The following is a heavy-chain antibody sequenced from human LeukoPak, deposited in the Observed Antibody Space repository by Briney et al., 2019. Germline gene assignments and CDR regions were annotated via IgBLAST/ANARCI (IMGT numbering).Heavy chain of an antibody. CDR2: IYHRGSS. Sequence: PSETLSLTCTVSGGSISSSSYYWGWIRQPPGKGLEWIGTIYHRGSSYYSPSLKSRVTISVDTSKNQFSLRVDSVTAADTAVFFCARGSSSGYFDYWGQGTVVTVSS. J-gene: IGHJ4*02. V-gene: IGHV4-39*01. CDR3: ARGSSSGYFDY. D-gene: IGHD6-13*01. CDR1: GGSISSSSYY.